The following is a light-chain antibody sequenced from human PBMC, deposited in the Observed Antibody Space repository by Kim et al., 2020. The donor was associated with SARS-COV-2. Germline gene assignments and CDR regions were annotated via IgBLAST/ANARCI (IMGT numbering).Light chain of an antibody. V-gene: IGLV3-1*01. CDR2: QDS. CDR3: QAWDSSTVV. CDR1: KLGDKY. J-gene: IGLJ2*01. Sequence: SYELTQPPSVSVSPGQTASITCSGDKLGDKYACWYQQKPGQSPVLVIYQDSKRPSGIPERFFGSNSGNTATLTISGTQAMDEADYYCQAWDSSTVVFGGGTKLTV.